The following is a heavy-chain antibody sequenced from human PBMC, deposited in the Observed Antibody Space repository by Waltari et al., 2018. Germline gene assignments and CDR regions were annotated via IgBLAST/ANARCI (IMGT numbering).Heavy chain of an antibody. J-gene: IGHJ4*02. Sequence: EVLLLEAGGCLVQPAGSLRVSCAASGFTYSNSGMRWARQAPGKGLEWVSTIAGSGTTTFYADSVKGRFTISRDNSRNTVYLQMNSLRADDTATYYCAKREPRGRVFDYWGQGTLVTVSS. D-gene: IGHD1-1*01. CDR3: AKREPRGRVFDY. CDR1: GFTYSNSG. CDR2: IAGSGTTT. V-gene: IGHV3-23*01.